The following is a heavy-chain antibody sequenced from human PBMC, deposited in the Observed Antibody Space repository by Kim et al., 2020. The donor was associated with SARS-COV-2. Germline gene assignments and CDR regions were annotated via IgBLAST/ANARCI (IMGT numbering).Heavy chain of an antibody. D-gene: IGHD2-8*02. Sequence: SDGTTTTYADSVTGRFTISRDNAKNTLYLQMNSLRAEDTAVYYCTRDLVSWGQGILVTVSS. CDR3: TRDLVS. CDR2: SDGTTT. J-gene: IGHJ5*02. V-gene: IGHV3-74*01.